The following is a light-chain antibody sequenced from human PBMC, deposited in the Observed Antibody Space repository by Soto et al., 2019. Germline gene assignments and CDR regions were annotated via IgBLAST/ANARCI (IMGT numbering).Light chain of an antibody. V-gene: IGKV1-27*01. Sequence: DIQMTQSPSSLSASVGDRVTITCRASQSISSFLNWYQQKPGKAPKLLIYAASTLQSGVPSRFSGSGSVTDFTLTISSLQPEDVATYYCQKYNSAPLTFGGGTKVDIK. CDR2: AAS. J-gene: IGKJ4*01. CDR3: QKYNSAPLT. CDR1: QSISSF.